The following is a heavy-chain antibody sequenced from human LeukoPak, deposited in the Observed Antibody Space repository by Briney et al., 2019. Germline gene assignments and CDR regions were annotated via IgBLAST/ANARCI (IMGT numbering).Heavy chain of an antibody. V-gene: IGHV4-59*01. D-gene: IGHD6-13*01. J-gene: IGHJ4*02. Sequence: PSETLSLTCTVSGGSISSYYWSWIRQPPGKGLEWIGYIYYSGSTNYNPSLKNRVTISVDTSKNQFSLKLSSVTAADTAVYYCARGGIAAAGTLEPPADWGQGTLVTVSS. CDR3: ARGGIAAAGTLEPPAD. CDR1: GGSISSYY. CDR2: IYYSGST.